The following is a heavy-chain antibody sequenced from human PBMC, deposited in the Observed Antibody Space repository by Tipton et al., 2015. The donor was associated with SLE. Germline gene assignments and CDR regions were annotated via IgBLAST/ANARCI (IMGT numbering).Heavy chain of an antibody. D-gene: IGHD6-13*01. CDR3: AREGQLVLNWFDP. CDR1: GGSISSSEYF. V-gene: IGHV4-61*02. J-gene: IGHJ5*02. CDR2: IYTSGST. Sequence: TLSLTCTVSGGSISSSEYFWGWIRQPPGKGLEWIGRIYTSGSTYYNPSLKSRVTISVDTSKNQFSLKLSSVTAADTAVYYCAREGQLVLNWFDPWGQGTLVTVSS.